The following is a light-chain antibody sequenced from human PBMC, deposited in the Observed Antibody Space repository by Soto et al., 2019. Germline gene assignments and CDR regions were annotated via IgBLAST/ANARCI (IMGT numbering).Light chain of an antibody. CDR3: AAWDDSLNGRYV. CDR1: SCLKGSNT. CDR2: STN. J-gene: IGLJ1*01. V-gene: IGLV1-44*01. Sequence: QSLLTQPPSASGTPGQRVTISCSRSSCLKGSNTVNWYRQLPGTPAKLLIYSTNQRPSGVPDRFCGSKSGTSASLAISGLQSEDEADYYCAAWDDSLNGRYVFGTGTKVTVL.